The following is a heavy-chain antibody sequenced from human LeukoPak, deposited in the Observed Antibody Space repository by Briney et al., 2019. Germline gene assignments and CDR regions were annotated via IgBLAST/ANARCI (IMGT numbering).Heavy chain of an antibody. CDR2: IYYSGST. CDR3: ARLRSREFDY. V-gene: IGHV4-59*01. D-gene: IGHD1-26*01. J-gene: IGHJ4*02. Sequence: SETLSLTCTDSGGSISSYYWSWIRQPPGKGLEWIGYIYYSGSTNYNPSLKSRVTISVDTSKNQFSLKLSSVTAADTAVYYCARLRSREFDYWGQGTLVTVSS. CDR1: GGSISSYY.